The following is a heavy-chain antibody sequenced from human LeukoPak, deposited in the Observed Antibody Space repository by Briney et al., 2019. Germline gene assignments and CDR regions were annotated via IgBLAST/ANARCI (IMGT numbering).Heavy chain of an antibody. CDR2: IYSDGST. Sequence: GGSLRLSCAASGFTVSSNYMSWVRQAPGKGLEWVSVIYSDGSTYYADSVKGRFTISRDNSKNTLYLQINSLRVEDTAVYYCARAAAGTYFDYWGQGTLVTVSS. CDR3: ARAAAGTYFDY. CDR1: GFTVSSNY. V-gene: IGHV3-66*01. J-gene: IGHJ4*02. D-gene: IGHD6-13*01.